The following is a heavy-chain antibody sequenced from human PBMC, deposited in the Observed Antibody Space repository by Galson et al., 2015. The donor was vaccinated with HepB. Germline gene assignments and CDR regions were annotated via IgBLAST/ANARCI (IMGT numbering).Heavy chain of an antibody. Sequence: SLRLSCAASGLTVSRNYMSWVRQAPGKGLEWVSVIFSGGRTYYTDSVRGRFTISRDNSKNTLYLQMNSLKAEDTAVYYCARGRLEMAGYYFDYWGQGTLVTVSS. CDR2: IFSGGRT. D-gene: IGHD5-24*01. V-gene: IGHV3-53*01. CDR3: ARGRLEMAGYYFDY. CDR1: GLTVSRNY. J-gene: IGHJ4*02.